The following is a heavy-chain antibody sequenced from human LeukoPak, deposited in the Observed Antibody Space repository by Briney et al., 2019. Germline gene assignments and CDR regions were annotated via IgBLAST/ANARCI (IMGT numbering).Heavy chain of an antibody. J-gene: IGHJ4*02. CDR1: GGSFSGYY. V-gene: IGHV4-34*01. CDR2: INHSGST. D-gene: IGHD3-22*01. Sequence: PSETLSLTCAVYGGSFSGYYWSWIRQPPGKGLEWIGEINHSGSTNYNPSLESRVTISVDTSKNQFSLKLSSVTAADTAVYYCARGRGTMIVAHFDYWGQGTLVTVSS. CDR3: ARGRGTMIVAHFDY.